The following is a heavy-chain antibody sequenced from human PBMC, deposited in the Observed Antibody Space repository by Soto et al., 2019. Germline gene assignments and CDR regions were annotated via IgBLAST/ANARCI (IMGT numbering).Heavy chain of an antibody. CDR2: FHYSGRT. D-gene: IGHD3-10*01. CDR1: GGSISSGPYS. V-gene: IGHV4-39*01. J-gene: IGHJ4*02. Sequence: SETLSLTCSVSGGSISSGPYSWGWIRQPPGKGLEWIGTFHYSGRTYYSPSLESRVTISVDTSKNQFSLKLSSVTAADTAVYYCARGGAYYGSGSYYNNDYWGQGTLVTVSS. CDR3: ARGGAYYGSGSYYNNDY.